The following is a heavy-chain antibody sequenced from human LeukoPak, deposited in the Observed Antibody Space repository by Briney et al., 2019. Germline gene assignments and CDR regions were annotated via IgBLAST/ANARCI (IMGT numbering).Heavy chain of an antibody. V-gene: IGHV3-11*04. Sequence: LSLTCAVYGGSFSGYYWSWIRQAPGKGLEWVSLISSSSSSIFYADSVKGRFTISRDSAKNSLYLQMNSLRGEDTAVYYCARTPPGGWYGSLDYWGQGTLVTVSS. CDR1: GGSFSGYY. CDR3: ARTPPGGWYGSLDY. D-gene: IGHD6-19*01. CDR2: ISSSSSSI. J-gene: IGHJ4*02.